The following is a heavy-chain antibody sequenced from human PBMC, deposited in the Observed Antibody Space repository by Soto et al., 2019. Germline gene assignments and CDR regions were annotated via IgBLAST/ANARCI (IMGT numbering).Heavy chain of an antibody. CDR3: SAAYYDFWSAHGGMDV. Sequence: GGSLRLSCAASGFTFSNAWMNGFRQAPGKGLEWVGRIKSKTDGGTTDYAAPVKGRFTISRDDSKNTLYLQMNSLKTEDTAVYYCSAAYYDFWSAHGGMDVLVQGTTVTVSS. J-gene: IGHJ6*02. CDR2: IKSKTDGGTT. D-gene: IGHD3-3*01. CDR1: GFTFSNAW. V-gene: IGHV3-15*07.